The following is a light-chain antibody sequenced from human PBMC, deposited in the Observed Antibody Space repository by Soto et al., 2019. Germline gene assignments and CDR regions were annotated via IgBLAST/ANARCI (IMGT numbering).Light chain of an antibody. CDR3: QQYGSSPPRT. J-gene: IGKJ1*01. V-gene: IGKV3-20*01. Sequence: EIVLTQSPGTLSLSPGEIATLSFSASQSVSSSYLAWYQQKPGQAPRLLIYGASSRATGIPDRFSGSGSGTDFTLTISRLEPEDFAVYYCQQYGSSPPRTFGQGTKVDI. CDR2: GAS. CDR1: QSVSSSY.